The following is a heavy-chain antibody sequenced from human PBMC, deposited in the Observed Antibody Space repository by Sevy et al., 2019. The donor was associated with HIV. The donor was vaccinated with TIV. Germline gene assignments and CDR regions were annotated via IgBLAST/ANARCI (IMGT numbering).Heavy chain of an antibody. J-gene: IGHJ6*02. CDR2: ISGSGGST. V-gene: IGHV3-23*01. D-gene: IGHD3-10*01. CDR3: AKDGIWFGTYYYYYYGMDV. CDR1: GFTFSSYA. Sequence: GGSLRLSCAASGFTFSSYAMSWVRQAPGKGLEWVSAISGSGGSTYYADSVKGRFTISRDNSKNTLYLQMNSLRAEDTAVYYCAKDGIWFGTYYYYYYGMDVWGQGTTVTVSS.